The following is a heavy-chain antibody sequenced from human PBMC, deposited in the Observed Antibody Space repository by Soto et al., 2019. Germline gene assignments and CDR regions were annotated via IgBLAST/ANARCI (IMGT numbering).Heavy chain of an antibody. CDR2: IYYSGST. CDR3: ARHPAIAKFENGLDV. CDR1: GGSISSYY. J-gene: IGHJ6*02. Sequence: PSETLSLTCTVSGGSISSYYWSWIRQPPGKGLEWIGYIYYSGSTNYNPSLKSRVSMSIDTSKNQFSLNLSSVTAADTAMYYCARHPAIAKFENGLDVWGQGTTVTVSS. V-gene: IGHV4-59*08. D-gene: IGHD3-16*01.